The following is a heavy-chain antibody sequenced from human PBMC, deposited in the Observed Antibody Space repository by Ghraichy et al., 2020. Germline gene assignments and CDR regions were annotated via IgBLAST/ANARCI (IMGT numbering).Heavy chain of an antibody. CDR1: GFTFDSYG. CDR3: VREYGDVWGSHQSGLGY. J-gene: IGHJ4*02. CDR2: ISSSGSLI. D-gene: IGHD3-16*02. V-gene: IGHV3-48*02. Sequence: GGSLRLSCAASGFTFDSYGMNWVRQAPGKGLEWVSYISSSGSLIYYADSVEGRFTISRDNAQNSLYLQMNSLRDEDTAFYYCVREYGDVWGSHQSGLGYWGQGTLVTVSS.